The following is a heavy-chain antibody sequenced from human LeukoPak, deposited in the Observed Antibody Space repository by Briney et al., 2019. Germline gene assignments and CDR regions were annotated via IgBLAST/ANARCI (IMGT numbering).Heavy chain of an antibody. J-gene: IGHJ4*02. CDR3: EKSHSIAVAGTEFDY. V-gene: IGHV3-23*01. Sequence: GGSLRLSCASSGFTFSSYAMSWVRQAPGKGLEWVSAISGSGGSTYYADSVKGRFTISRDNSKNTLYLQMNSLRAEDTAVYYCEKSHSIAVAGTEFDYWGQGTLVTVSS. CDR2: ISGSGGST. CDR1: GFTFSSYA. D-gene: IGHD6-19*01.